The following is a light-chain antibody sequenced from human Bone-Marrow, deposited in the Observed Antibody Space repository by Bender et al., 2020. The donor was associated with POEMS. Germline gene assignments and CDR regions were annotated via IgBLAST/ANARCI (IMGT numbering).Light chain of an antibody. CDR3: QSADSSLTTVL. J-gene: IGLJ2*01. CDR1: ALPKQY. Sequence: SYELTQPPSVSVSPGQTARITCSGDALPKQYAYWYQQKPGQAPVLVIYKDSERPSGIPERFSGSSSGTTVTLTVSGVQPEDEADYYCQSADSSLTTVLFGGGTKLTVL. V-gene: IGLV3-25*03. CDR2: KDS.